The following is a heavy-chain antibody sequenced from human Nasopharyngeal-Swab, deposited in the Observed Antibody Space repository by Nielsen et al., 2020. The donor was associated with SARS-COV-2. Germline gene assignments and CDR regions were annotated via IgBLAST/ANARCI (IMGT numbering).Heavy chain of an antibody. V-gene: IGHV4-34*01. J-gene: IGHJ5*02. Sequence: SETLSLTCAVYGGPFSGYYWSWIRQPPGKGLEWIGEINHSGSTNYNPSLKSRVTISVDTSKNQFSLKLSSVTAADTAVYYCARGREYCSSTSCNNWFDPWGQGTLVTVSS. CDR3: ARGREYCSSTSCNNWFDP. D-gene: IGHD2-2*01. CDR1: GGPFSGYY. CDR2: INHSGST.